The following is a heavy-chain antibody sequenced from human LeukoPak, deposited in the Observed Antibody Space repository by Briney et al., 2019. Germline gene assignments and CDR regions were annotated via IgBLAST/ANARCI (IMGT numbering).Heavy chain of an antibody. CDR3: TTDLGTYYHGSQRLIPIDY. CDR1: GFTFTNAW. Sequence: GGSLRLSCVDSGFTFTNAWMSWVRQAPGKGLEWIGRIKSKTDGETTNHAEPVRGRFTISRDDSKSAVYLQMNSLKIEDTAVYYCTTDLGTYYHGSQRLIPIDYWGQGTLVTVSS. J-gene: IGHJ4*02. CDR2: IKSKTDGETT. D-gene: IGHD3-10*01. V-gene: IGHV3-15*01.